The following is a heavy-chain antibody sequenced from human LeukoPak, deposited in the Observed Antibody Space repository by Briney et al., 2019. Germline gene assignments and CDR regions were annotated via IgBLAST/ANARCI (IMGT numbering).Heavy chain of an antibody. D-gene: IGHD4-11*01. CDR3: ARDSSETVTSPLALDP. CDR1: GFTVSSNY. CDR2: IYSGGGT. Sequence: PGGSLRLSCAASGFTVSSNYMTWVRQAPGKGLEWVSVIYSGGGTFYADSVKGRFTISRDNSKNTLYLQMNSLRAEDTAVYYCARDSSETVTSPLALDPWGQGTLVTVSS. V-gene: IGHV3-66*02. J-gene: IGHJ5*02.